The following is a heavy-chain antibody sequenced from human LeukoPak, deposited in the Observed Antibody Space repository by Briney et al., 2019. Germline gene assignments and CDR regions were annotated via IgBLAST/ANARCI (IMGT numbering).Heavy chain of an antibody. J-gene: IGHJ5*02. CDR1: GFTFSNYA. D-gene: IGHD2-8*01. Sequence: GGSLRLSCEVSGFTFSNYAMQWLRQTPGKGLEWVSFSRYDGRDKYYADSVKGRFTISRDNSKNTLYLQMNSLRTEDTAVYYCVRVSGFCTNGVCPSFDPWGQGTLVTVSS. V-gene: IGHV3-30*02. CDR2: SRYDGRDK. CDR3: VRVSGFCTNGVCPSFDP.